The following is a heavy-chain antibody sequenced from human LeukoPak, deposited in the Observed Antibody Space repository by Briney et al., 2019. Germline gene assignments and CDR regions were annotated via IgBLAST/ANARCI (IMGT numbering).Heavy chain of an antibody. CDR1: GGTYRSYP. V-gene: IGHV1-69*01. J-gene: IGHJ4*02. Sequence: SVKVSCKASGGTYRSYPNSGVRQAPGQGLAWMGGIIPIFGTANYAQKFQGRVTITADESTSTAYMELSSLRSEDTAVYYCARFRMPYFDYWGQGTLVTVSS. CDR3: ARFRMPYFDY. D-gene: IGHD2-2*01. CDR2: IIPIFGTA.